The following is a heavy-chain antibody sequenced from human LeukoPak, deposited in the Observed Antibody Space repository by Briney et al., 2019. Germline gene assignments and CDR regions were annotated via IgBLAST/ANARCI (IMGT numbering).Heavy chain of an antibody. D-gene: IGHD3-22*01. CDR3: ARGAGTMMVVALRWFDP. Sequence: TSETLSLTCAVYGGSFSGYYWSWIRQPPGKGLEWIGEINHSGSTNYNPSLKSRVTISVDTSKNQFSLKLSSVTAADTAVYYCARGAGTMMVVALRWFDPWGQGTLVTVSS. V-gene: IGHV4-34*01. J-gene: IGHJ5*02. CDR2: INHSGST. CDR1: GGSFSGYY.